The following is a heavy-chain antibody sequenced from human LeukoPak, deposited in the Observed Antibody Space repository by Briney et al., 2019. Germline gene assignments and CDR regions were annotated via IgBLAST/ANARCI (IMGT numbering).Heavy chain of an antibody. CDR3: ARGSNYYYSMDV. CDR2: IYQSVTT. D-gene: IGHD3/OR15-3a*01. Sequence: SETLSLTCAVSGYSISSGYYWGWIRQPPGKGLEWTGSIYQSVTTYYSPSLKSRVAISADTPKNQFSLTLTSVTAADMAVYYCARGSNYYYSMDVWGKGTTVTVSS. CDR1: GYSISSGYY. J-gene: IGHJ6*04. V-gene: IGHV4-38-2*01.